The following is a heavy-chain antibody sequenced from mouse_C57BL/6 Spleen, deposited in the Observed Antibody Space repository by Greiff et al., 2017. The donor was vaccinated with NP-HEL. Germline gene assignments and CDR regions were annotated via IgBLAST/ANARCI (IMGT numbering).Heavy chain of an antibody. Sequence: VQLQQSGPELVKPGASVKIPCKASGYTFTDYNMDWVKQSHGKSLEWIGDINPNNGGTIYNQKFKGKATLTVDKSSSTAYMELRSLTSEDTAVYYCARSDYYGSSYGAMDYWGQGTSVTVSS. CDR1: GYTFTDYN. D-gene: IGHD1-1*01. CDR3: ARSDYYGSSYGAMDY. J-gene: IGHJ4*01. V-gene: IGHV1-18*01. CDR2: INPNNGGT.